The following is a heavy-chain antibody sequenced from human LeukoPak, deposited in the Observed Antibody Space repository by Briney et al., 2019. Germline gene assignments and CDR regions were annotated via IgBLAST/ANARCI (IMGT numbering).Heavy chain of an antibody. CDR2: INHSGST. V-gene: IGHV4-39*07. CDR1: GGSISSSSYY. CDR3: ARKVGSNVLRYFDWLGPHFDY. Sequence: SETLSLTCTVSGGSISSSSYYWSWIRQPPGKGLEWIGEINHSGSTNYNPSLKSRVTISVDTSKNQFSLKLSSVTAADTAVYYCARKVGSNVLRYFDWLGPHFDYWGQGTLVTVSS. J-gene: IGHJ4*02. D-gene: IGHD3-9*01.